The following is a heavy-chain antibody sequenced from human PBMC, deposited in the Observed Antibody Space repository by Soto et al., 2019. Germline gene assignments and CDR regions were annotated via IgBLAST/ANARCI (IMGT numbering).Heavy chain of an antibody. Sequence: QVQLVQSGAEVKKPGASVKVSCKASGYTFTSYAMHWVRQAPGQRLEWMGWINAGNGNTKYSQKFQGRVTITRDTSASTAYMELRSLRSEDTAVYYCARGLNLYYFDYWGQGTLVTVSS. CDR1: GYTFTSYA. CDR3: ARGLNLYYFDY. V-gene: IGHV1-3*01. CDR2: INAGNGNT. D-gene: IGHD1-20*01. J-gene: IGHJ4*02.